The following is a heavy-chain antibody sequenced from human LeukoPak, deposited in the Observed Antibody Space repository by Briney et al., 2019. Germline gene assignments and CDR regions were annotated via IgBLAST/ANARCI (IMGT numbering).Heavy chain of an antibody. D-gene: IGHD1-26*01. Sequence: GGSLRLSCVVSGFTFSSYWMSWIRQAPGKGLEWVANIKQDGSEKYYVDSVKGRFTMSRDNAKNSLYLQMNSLRAEDTAVYYCARVQWELRGVGSYFEYWGQGALVTVSS. CDR2: IKQDGSEK. J-gene: IGHJ4*02. V-gene: IGHV3-7*01. CDR3: ARVQWELRGVGSYFEY. CDR1: GFTFSSYW.